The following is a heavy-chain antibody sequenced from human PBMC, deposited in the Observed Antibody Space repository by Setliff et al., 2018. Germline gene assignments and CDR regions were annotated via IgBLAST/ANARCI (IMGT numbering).Heavy chain of an antibody. J-gene: IGHJ2*01. CDR1: GASISSDGYY. Sequence: SETLSLTCIVSGASISSDGYYWSWIRQHPGKGLERIGYIYYNGNTYYNPYLKSRVTISLDTSKNQFSLELSTVTAADTAVYYCARSRTIAVKGGVFGVWGRGTLVTVSS. CDR2: IYYNGNT. V-gene: IGHV4-31*03. D-gene: IGHD6-19*01. CDR3: ARSRTIAVKGGVFGV.